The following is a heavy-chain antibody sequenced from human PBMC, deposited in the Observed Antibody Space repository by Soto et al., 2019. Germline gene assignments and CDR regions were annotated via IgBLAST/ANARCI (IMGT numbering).Heavy chain of an antibody. Sequence: SCKASGYTFTSYGISWVRQAPGQGLEWMGWISAYNGNTNYAQKLQGRVTMTTDTSTSTAYMELRSLRSDDTAVYYCARDLEVVAASSSWFDPWGQGTLVTVSS. V-gene: IGHV1-18*04. J-gene: IGHJ5*02. D-gene: IGHD2-15*01. CDR2: ISAYNGNT. CDR1: GYTFTSYG. CDR3: ARDLEVVAASSSWFDP.